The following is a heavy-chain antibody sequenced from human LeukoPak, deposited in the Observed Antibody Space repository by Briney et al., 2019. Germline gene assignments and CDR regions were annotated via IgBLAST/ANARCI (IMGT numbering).Heavy chain of an antibody. D-gene: IGHD3-22*01. CDR1: GGSICSGGYY. Sequence: SQTLSLTCTVSGGSICSGGYYWSWIRQHPGKGLEWIGYIYYSGSTYYNPSLKSRVTISVDTSKNQFSLKLSSVTAADTAVYYCARFVGGSGYPIDYWGQGTLVTVSS. CDR2: IYYSGST. J-gene: IGHJ4*02. V-gene: IGHV4-31*03. CDR3: ARFVGGSGYPIDY.